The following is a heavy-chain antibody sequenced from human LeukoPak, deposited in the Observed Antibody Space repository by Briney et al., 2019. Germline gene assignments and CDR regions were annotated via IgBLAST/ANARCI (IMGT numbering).Heavy chain of an antibody. CDR1: GYTFTSYG. CDR3: ARAFSGLLDY. CDR2: ISAYNGNT. Sequence: ASVKVSCKASGYTFTSYGISWVRQAPGQGREWMGWISAYNGNTNYVQKLQGRVTMTTDTSTSTAYMELSSLRSDDTAVYYCARAFSGLLDYWAREPWSPSPQ. J-gene: IGHJ4*02. D-gene: IGHD3-22*01. V-gene: IGHV1-18*01.